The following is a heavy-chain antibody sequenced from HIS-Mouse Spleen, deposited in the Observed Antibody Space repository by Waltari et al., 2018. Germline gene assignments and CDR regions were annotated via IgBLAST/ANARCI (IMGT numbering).Heavy chain of an antibody. CDR1: GFTFSSYS. CDR3: ARYRGYYGDY. Sequence: EVQLLESGGGLVQPGGSLRLSCAASGFTFSSYSMNWVRPDPGKGMGWVSYISSSSSTIYYADAVKGRFTISRDNAKNSLYLQMNSLRAEDTAVYYCARYRGYYGDYWGQGTLVTVSS. CDR2: ISSSSSTI. V-gene: IGHV3-48*01. J-gene: IGHJ4*02. D-gene: IGHD3-22*01.